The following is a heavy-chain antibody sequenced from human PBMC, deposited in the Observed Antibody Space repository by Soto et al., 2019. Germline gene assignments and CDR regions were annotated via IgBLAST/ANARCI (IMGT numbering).Heavy chain of an antibody. J-gene: IGHJ6*02. D-gene: IGHD1-26*01. CDR3: ARHTYPTRTRYYYYGMDV. CDR2: IYYSWST. CDR1: GGSISSSSYY. V-gene: IGHV4-39*01. Sequence: SETLSLTCTVSGGSISSSSYYWGWIRQPPGKGLEWIGSIYYSWSTYYNPSLKSRVTISVDTSKNQFSLKLSSVTAADNAAYYCARHTYPTRTRYYYYGMDVWCQAITVIVSS.